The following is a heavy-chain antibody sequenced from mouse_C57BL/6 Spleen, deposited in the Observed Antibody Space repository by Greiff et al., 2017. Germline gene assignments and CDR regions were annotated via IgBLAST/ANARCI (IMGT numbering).Heavy chain of an antibody. Sequence: QVQLQQSGAELARPGASVKLSCKASGYTFTSYGISWVKQRTGQGLEWIGEIYPRSGNTYYNEKFKGKATLTADKSSSTAYMELRSLTSEDSAVYFCARKDTTVRFDVWGTGTTVTVSS. CDR1: GYTFTSYG. CDR3: ARKDTTVRFDV. CDR2: IYPRSGNT. D-gene: IGHD1-1*01. V-gene: IGHV1-81*01. J-gene: IGHJ1*03.